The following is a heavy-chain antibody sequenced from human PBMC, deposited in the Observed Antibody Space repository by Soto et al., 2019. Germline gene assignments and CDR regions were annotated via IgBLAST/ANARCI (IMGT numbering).Heavy chain of an antibody. CDR3: ARSQGSSTSLEIYYYYSYGMDV. CDR2: IIPISDTT. CDR1: GGTFSSYA. V-gene: IGHV1-69*01. J-gene: IGHJ6*02. D-gene: IGHD2-2*01. Sequence: QVQLVQSGAEVKKPGSSVKVSCKASGGTFSSYAIRWVRQAPGQGLEWMGGIIPISDTTNYAQKFQGRVTITADESTSTAYMELSSLRSEDTAVYYCARSQGSSTSLEIYYYYSYGMDVWGQGTTVTVSS.